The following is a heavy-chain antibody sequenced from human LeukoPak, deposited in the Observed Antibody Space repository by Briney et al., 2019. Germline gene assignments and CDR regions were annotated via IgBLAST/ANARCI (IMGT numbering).Heavy chain of an antibody. D-gene: IGHD1-26*01. CDR1: GYSFTSSW. V-gene: IGHV5-51*01. CDR2: IYPGDSDT. Sequence: EESLKISCKGSGYSFTSSWIGWVRQMPGKGLEWMGIIYPGDSDTRYSPSFQGQVTISADKSISTAYLQSSSLKASGTAMYYCAIYSDTYYFDHWGQGTLVTVSS. CDR3: AIYSDTYYFDH. J-gene: IGHJ4*02.